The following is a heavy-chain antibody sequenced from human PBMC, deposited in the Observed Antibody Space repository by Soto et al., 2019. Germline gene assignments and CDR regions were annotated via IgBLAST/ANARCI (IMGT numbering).Heavy chain of an antibody. Sequence: SETLSLTCIVSGGSVYSNGHYWGWIRQPPGKGLEWIGSIDNNGVTNYNSSLKSRVTISRDTSKNQFSLRLTSVTAADTAVYYCGKILVGATGHTDADSWGQGTLGTVSS. CDR3: GKILVGATGHTDADS. J-gene: IGHJ4*02. CDR2: IDNNGVT. V-gene: IGHV4-39*01. D-gene: IGHD2-15*01. CDR1: GGSVYSNGHY.